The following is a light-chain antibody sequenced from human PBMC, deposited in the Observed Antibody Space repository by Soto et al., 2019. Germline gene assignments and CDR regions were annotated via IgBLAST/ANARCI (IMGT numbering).Light chain of an antibody. V-gene: IGLV2-14*01. Sequence: QSALTQPASVSGSPGQSITISCTGNSSDVGGYNYVSWYQQHPGKAPKLMIYDVSNRPSGVSNRFSGSKSGNTASLTISGLQAEDEADYYCSSYTSSSTQVFGGGTKVTVL. J-gene: IGLJ2*01. CDR2: DVS. CDR1: SSDVGGYNY. CDR3: SSYTSSSTQV.